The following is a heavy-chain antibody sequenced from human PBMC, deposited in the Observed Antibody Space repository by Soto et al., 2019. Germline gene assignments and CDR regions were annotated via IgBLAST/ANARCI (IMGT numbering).Heavy chain of an antibody. Sequence: VQLVESGGGVVQPGGSLRLSCAASGFTFSSYGMTWVRQAPGKGLEWVSFSSATGAGTYYADSVKGRFTISRDNSKNTLYLQMTSLRADDTAVYYCAKDRRAGGNYGFYSDFWGQGALVIVSS. CDR2: SSATGAGT. CDR3: AKDRRAGGNYGFYSDF. CDR1: GFTFSSYG. J-gene: IGHJ4*02. D-gene: IGHD1-7*01. V-gene: IGHV3-23*04.